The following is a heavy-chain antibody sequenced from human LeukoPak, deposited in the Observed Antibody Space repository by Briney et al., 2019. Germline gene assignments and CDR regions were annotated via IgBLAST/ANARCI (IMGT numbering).Heavy chain of an antibody. J-gene: IGHJ4*02. CDR1: GFTFSSYS. D-gene: IGHD3-9*01. Sequence: GGSLRLSCAASGFTFSSYSMNWVRQAPGRGLEWVSYISSGSSNIHYADSVKGRFTISRDNAKNSLYLQMNSLRAEDTAVYYCARKYFDWLSAASDYWGQGTLVTVSS. CDR3: ARKYFDWLSAASDY. V-gene: IGHV3-48*04. CDR2: ISSGSSNI.